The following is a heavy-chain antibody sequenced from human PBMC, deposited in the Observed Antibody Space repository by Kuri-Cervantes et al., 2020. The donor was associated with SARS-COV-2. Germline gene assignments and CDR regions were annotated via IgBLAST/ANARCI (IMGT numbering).Heavy chain of an antibody. J-gene: IGHJ6*02. CDR1: GYTFTGYY. CDR3: ARDPDSSGYGYYYYGMDV. D-gene: IGHD3-22*01. CDR2: INPNSGGT. V-gene: IGHV1-2*04. Sequence: ASVKVSCKASGYTFTGYYMHWVRQTPGQGLEWMGWINPNSGGTNYAQKFQGWVTMTRDTSISTAYMELSRLRSDDTAVYYCARDPDSSGYGYYYYGMDVWGQGTTVTVSS.